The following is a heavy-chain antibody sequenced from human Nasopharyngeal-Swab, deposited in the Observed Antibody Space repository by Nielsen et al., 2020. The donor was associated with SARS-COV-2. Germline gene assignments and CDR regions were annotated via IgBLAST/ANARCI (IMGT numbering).Heavy chain of an antibody. Sequence: GGSLRLSCAASRFTFNNAWMSWVRQAPGKGLEWVGRIKTKSDGGTTDYAAPVKGRFTISRDDSKTTLYLQMNSLRAEDTALYYCAKDIRRVRWLQLFDYWGQGTLVTVSS. CDR2: IKTKSDGGTT. CDR1: RFTFNNAW. D-gene: IGHD5-24*01. CDR3: AKDIRRVRWLQLFDY. J-gene: IGHJ4*02. V-gene: IGHV3-15*05.